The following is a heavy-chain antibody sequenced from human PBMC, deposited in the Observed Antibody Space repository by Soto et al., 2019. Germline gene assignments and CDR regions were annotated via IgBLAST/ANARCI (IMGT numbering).Heavy chain of an antibody. V-gene: IGHV3-7*01. CDR3: ATAIEAPFNNYDY. J-gene: IGHJ4*02. CDR2: IKEDASEK. CDR1: GFTFSNYW. Sequence: VQLVESGGDLVQPGGSLSLSCVASGFTFSNYWMNWVRQAPEMGLEWVAGIKEDASEKNYVDSVKGRFSISRDNAKNSLFLQLNSLRAEDSAVYYCATAIEAPFNNYDYWGQGTLVTVSS.